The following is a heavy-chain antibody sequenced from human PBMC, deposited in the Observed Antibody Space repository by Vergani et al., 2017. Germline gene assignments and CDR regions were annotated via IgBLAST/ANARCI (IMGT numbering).Heavy chain of an antibody. CDR3: ARGGGDIVVVPAAMTDFDY. V-gene: IGHV1-2*04. CDR2: INPNSGGT. D-gene: IGHD2-2*01. Sequence: QVQLVQSGAEVKKPGASVKVSCKASGYTFTGYYMHWVRQAPGQGLEWMGWINPNSGGTNYAQKFQGWVTMTRDTSISTAYMELSRLRSDDTAVYYCARGGGDIVVVPAAMTDFDYWGQGTLVTVSS. CDR1: GYTFTGYY. J-gene: IGHJ4*02.